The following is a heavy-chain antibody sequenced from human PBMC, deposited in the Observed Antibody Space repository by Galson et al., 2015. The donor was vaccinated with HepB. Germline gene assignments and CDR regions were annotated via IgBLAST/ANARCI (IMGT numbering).Heavy chain of an antibody. Sequence: SLRLSCAASGFTFSSYVMNWVRQAPGKGLEWVSVISGSGDSTYYADSVTGRFTISRDNSKNQLYLQMNSLRAEDTAVYYCVKDFDGGNSGDSRWGQGTLVTVSS. D-gene: IGHD4-23*01. CDR1: GFTFSSYV. CDR2: ISGSGDST. CDR3: VKDFDGGNSGDSR. V-gene: IGHV3-23*01. J-gene: IGHJ4*02.